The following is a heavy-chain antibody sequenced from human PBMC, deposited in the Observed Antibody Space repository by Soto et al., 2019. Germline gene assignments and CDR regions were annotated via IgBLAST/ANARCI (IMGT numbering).Heavy chain of an antibody. CDR1: GGSISSYY. Sequence: PSETLSLTCTVSGGSISSYYWSWIRQPPGKGLEWIGYIYYSGSTNYNPSLKSRVTISVDTSKNQFSLKLSSVTAADTAVYYCARTVVPAAIFSDYYYYMDVWGKGTTVT. CDR3: ARTVVPAAIFSDYYYYMDV. V-gene: IGHV4-59*01. J-gene: IGHJ6*03. D-gene: IGHD2-2*01. CDR2: IYYSGST.